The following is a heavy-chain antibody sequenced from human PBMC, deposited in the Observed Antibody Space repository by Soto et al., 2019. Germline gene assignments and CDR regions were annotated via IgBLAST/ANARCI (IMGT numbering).Heavy chain of an antibody. Sequence: QVQLQESGPGLVKPSGTLSLTCAVSGGSISSSNWWSWVRQPPGKGLEWIGEIYHSGSTNYNPSRQSPTTISVDKSKNQCSPKLSSVTAAETAVYYCARDHNAHGDRGDYWGQGTLVTVSS. CDR2: IYHSGST. CDR3: ARDHNAHGDRGDY. V-gene: IGHV4-4*02. D-gene: IGHD4-17*01. J-gene: IGHJ4*02. CDR1: GGSISSSNW.